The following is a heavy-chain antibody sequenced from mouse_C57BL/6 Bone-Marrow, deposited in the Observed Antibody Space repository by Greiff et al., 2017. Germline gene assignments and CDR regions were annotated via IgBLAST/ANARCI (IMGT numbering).Heavy chain of an antibody. CDR2: INPSSGYT. CDR1: GYTFTSFT. Sequence: VQLQQSGAELARPGASVKMSCKASGYTFTSFTMHWVKQRPGQGLEWIGYINPSSGYTKYNQKFKDKATLTADKSSSTAYMQLSSLTSEDSAVYYCARGPVVPFDVWGTGTTVTVSS. D-gene: IGHD1-1*01. CDR3: ARGPVVPFDV. J-gene: IGHJ1*03. V-gene: IGHV1-4*01.